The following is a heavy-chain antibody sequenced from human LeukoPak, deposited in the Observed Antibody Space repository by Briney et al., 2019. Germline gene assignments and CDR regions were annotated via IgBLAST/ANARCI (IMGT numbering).Heavy chain of an antibody. J-gene: IGHJ4*02. CDR2: ISGSGGST. CDR1: GFTFSSSA. Sequence: GGSLRPSCAASGFTFSSSAMSWVRQAPGKGLEWVSAISGSGGSTYYADSVKGRFTISRDNSKNTLYLQMNSLRAEDTAVYYCATDSRYCSGGSCYSGTFDYWGQGTLVTVSS. CDR3: ATDSRYCSGGSCYSGTFDY. D-gene: IGHD2-15*01. V-gene: IGHV3-23*01.